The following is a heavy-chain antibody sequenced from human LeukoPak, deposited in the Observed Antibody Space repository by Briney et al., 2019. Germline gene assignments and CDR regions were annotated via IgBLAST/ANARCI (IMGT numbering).Heavy chain of an antibody. D-gene: IGHD3-10*01. CDR2: IYYSGST. J-gene: IGHJ3*02. Sequence: SETLSLTCTVSGGSISSSSYYRGWIRQPPGKGLEWIGSIYYSGSTYYNPSLKSRVTISVDTSKNQFSLKLSSVTAADTAVYYCARHVGYYGSGSYLDAFDIWGQGTMVTVSS. CDR1: GGSISSSSYY. CDR3: ARHVGYYGSGSYLDAFDI. V-gene: IGHV4-39*01.